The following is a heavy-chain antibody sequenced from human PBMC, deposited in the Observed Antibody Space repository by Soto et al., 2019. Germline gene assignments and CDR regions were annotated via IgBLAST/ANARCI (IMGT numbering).Heavy chain of an antibody. J-gene: IGHJ4*02. CDR2: ISAYNGNT. Sequence: QVHLVQSGAEVKQPGASVKVSCKASGYTFTNYGISWVRQAPGQWLEWMGWISAYNGNTNYVQKLQGRVSMTTDTSTSTTYMELRTLRYYDTAVYYCGRAGGDFPRAVDYWGQGTLVTVSS. D-gene: IGHD4-17*01. CDR1: GYTFTNYG. V-gene: IGHV1-18*01. CDR3: GRAGGDFPRAVDY.